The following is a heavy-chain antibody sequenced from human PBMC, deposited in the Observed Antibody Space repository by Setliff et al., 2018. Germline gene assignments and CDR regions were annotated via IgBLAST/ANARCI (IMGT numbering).Heavy chain of an antibody. J-gene: IGHJ6*03. D-gene: IGHD4-4*01. CDR2: IYTSGST. V-gene: IGHV4-4*07. CDR3: ARVSTVTTWPYYYYMDV. Sequence: SETLSLTCTVSGGSISSYYWSWIRQPAGKGLEWIGRIYTSGSTNYNPSLKSRVTMSVDTSKNQFSLKLSSVTAADTAVCYCARVSTVTTWPYYYYMDVWGKGTTVTVSS. CDR1: GGSISSYY.